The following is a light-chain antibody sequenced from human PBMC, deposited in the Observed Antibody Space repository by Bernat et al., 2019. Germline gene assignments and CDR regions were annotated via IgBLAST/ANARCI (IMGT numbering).Light chain of an antibody. CDR1: QNIYNL. CDR3: QQYNFWPQAVT. Sequence: EILMAQSPASLSVSPGERVSLSCRASQNIYNLLAWYQQKPGQPPRLVMYGASTRATGVPDRFSGSGSGTAFTLTIISLQSEDFATYYCQQYNFWPQAVTFSGATRVE. CDR2: GAS. V-gene: IGKV3-15*01. J-gene: IGKJ4*01.